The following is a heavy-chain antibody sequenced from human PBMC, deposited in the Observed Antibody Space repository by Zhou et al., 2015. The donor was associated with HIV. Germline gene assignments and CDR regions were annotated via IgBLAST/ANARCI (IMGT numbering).Heavy chain of an antibody. Sequence: QVQLVQSGAEVKKPGSSVKVSCKASGGTFSSYAISWVRQAPGQGLEWMGGIIPIFGTANYAQKFQGRVTITADESTSTAYMELSSLRSEDTAVYYCASPTRGSRITMVQGVMVSSPKYYMDVWGKGTTVTVSS. CDR3: ASPTRGSRITMVQGVMVSSPKYYMDV. CDR2: IIPIFGTA. CDR1: GGTFSSYA. V-gene: IGHV1-69*01. D-gene: IGHD3-10*01. J-gene: IGHJ6*03.